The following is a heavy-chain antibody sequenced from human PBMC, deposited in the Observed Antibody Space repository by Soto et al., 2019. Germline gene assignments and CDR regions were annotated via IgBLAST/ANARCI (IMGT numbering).Heavy chain of an antibody. V-gene: IGHV3-23*01. CDR1: GFTFSSYA. J-gene: IGHJ6*02. CDR2: ISGSGGST. Sequence: EVQLLESGGGLVQPGGSLRLSCAASGFTFSSYAMSWVRQAPGKGLEWVSAISGSGGSTYYADSVKGRFTISRDNSKNTLYLQMNSLRAEDTAVYYWAKDAYGSGALNDYYGMDVWGQGTTVTVSS. CDR3: AKDAYGSGALNDYYGMDV. D-gene: IGHD3-10*01.